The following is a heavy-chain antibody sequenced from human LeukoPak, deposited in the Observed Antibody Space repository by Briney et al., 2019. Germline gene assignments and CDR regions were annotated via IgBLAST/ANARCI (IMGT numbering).Heavy chain of an antibody. CDR1: GYSFTNYW. J-gene: IGHJ6*02. CDR2: VYPGGSHT. V-gene: IGHV5-51*01. Sequence: GESLKISCTASGYSFTNYWLAWVRQMPGKGLEWMGIVYPGGSHTRYSPSFQGQATISADKSITTAYLQWSSLKASDTAIYYCARRESVLYCGLDVWGQGTTVTVSS. D-gene: IGHD6-6*01. CDR3: ARRESVLYCGLDV.